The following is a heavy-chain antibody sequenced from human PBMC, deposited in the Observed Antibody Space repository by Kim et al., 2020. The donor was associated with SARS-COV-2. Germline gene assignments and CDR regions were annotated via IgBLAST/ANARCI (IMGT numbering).Heavy chain of an antibody. CDR2: IGTAGDT. V-gene: IGHV3-13*01. J-gene: IGHJ4*02. D-gene: IGHD4-17*01. Sequence: GGSLRLSCAASGFTFSSYDMHWVRQATGKGLEWVSAIGTAGDTYYPGSVKGRFTISRENAKNSLYLQMNSLRAGDTAVYYCARGRSNFDYGDYGSVDYWGQGTLVTVSS. CDR3: ARGRSNFDYGDYGSVDY. CDR1: GFTFSSYD.